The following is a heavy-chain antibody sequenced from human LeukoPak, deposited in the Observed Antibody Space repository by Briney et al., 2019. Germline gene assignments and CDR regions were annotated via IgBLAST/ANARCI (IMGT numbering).Heavy chain of an antibody. D-gene: IGHD2-8*01. CDR2: TYYRSKWYN. CDR3: ARDAGGYCTNGVCPDDAFDI. V-gene: IGHV6-1*01. CDR1: GDSVSSNSAA. J-gene: IGHJ3*02. Sequence: SQTLSLTCAISGDSVSSNSAAWNWIRQSPSSGLEWLGRTYYRSKWYNDYAVSVKSRITINPDTSKNQFSLQLNSVTPEDTAVYYCARDAGGYCTNGVCPDDAFDIWGQGTMVTVSS.